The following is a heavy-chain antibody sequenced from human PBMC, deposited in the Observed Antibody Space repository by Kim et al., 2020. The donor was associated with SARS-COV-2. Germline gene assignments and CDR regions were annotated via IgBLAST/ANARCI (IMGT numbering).Heavy chain of an antibody. V-gene: IGHV7-4-1*02. D-gene: IGHD3-9*01. CDR1: GYTFTSYA. J-gene: IGHJ4*02. Sequence: ASVKVSCKASGYTFTSYAMNWVRQAPGQGLEWMGWINTNTGNPTYAQGFTGRFVFSLDTSVSTAYLQISSLKAEDTAVYYCAREPRFDYDILTGYYTTHQENDQFDYWGQGTLVTVSS. CDR2: INTNTGNP. CDR3: AREPRFDYDILTGYYTTHQENDQFDY.